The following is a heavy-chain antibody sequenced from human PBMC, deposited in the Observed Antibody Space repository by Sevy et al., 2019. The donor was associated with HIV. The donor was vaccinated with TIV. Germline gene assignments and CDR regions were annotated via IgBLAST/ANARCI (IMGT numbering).Heavy chain of an antibody. CDR2: ISSISNYI. D-gene: IGHD3-22*01. V-gene: IGHV3-21*01. J-gene: IGHJ5*02. Sequence: GGSLRLSCAASGFTFSSSSMNWVRQAPGKGLEWVSSISSISNYIYYADSVKGRFTISRDNAKNSLYLQMNSLRAEDTAVYYCVRNGGAYDSGFDPWGQGTLVTVSS. CDR1: GFTFSSSS. CDR3: VRNGGAYDSGFDP.